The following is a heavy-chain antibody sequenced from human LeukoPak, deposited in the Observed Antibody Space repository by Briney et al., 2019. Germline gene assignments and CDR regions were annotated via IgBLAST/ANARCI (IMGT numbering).Heavy chain of an antibody. J-gene: IGHJ6*03. V-gene: IGHV4-39*01. Sequence: SETLSLTCTVSGGSISSSSYYWGWIRQPPGKGLEWIGSIYYSGSTYYNPSLKSRVTISVDTSKNQFSLRLSSVTATDTAVYYCARAGYRMGYYYYYMDVWGKGTTATVSS. CDR2: IYYSGST. CDR1: GGSISSSSYY. D-gene: IGHD6-25*01. CDR3: ARAGYRMGYYYYYMDV.